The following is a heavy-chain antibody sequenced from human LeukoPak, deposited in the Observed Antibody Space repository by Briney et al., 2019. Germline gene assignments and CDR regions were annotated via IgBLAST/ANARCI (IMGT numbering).Heavy chain of an antibody. CDR2: FDPEDGET. D-gene: IGHD4-11*01. CDR1: GYTPTELS. V-gene: IGHV1-24*01. Sequence: ASVKVSCKVSGYTPTELSMPWVRQAPGKELEWMGGFDPEDGETIYAQKFQGRVTMTEDTSTDTAYMELSSLRSEDTAVYYCATFDTVTTRWGQGTLVTVSS. J-gene: IGHJ4*02. CDR3: ATFDTVTTR.